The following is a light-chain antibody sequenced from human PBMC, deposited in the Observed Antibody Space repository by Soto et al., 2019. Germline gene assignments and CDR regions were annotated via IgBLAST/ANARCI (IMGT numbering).Light chain of an antibody. Sequence: QSVLTQPASVSGSPGQSIAISSTGTSSNIGSYNYVSWYQQHPGKAPKLMIYDVSSRPSGVSNRFSGSKSGNTASLTISGLQAEDEADYYCCSHTTNNTRVFGTGTKLTVL. CDR3: CSHTTNNTRV. V-gene: IGLV2-14*03. J-gene: IGLJ1*01. CDR2: DVS. CDR1: SSNIGSYNY.